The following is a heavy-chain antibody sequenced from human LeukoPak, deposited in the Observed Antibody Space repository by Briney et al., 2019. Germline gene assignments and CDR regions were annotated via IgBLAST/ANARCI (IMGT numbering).Heavy chain of an antibody. J-gene: IGHJ3*02. CDR2: INPSGGST. CDR1: GYTFTSYY. V-gene: IGHV1-46*01. CDR3: AKALAYYYDSSGSWYAFDI. D-gene: IGHD3-22*01. Sequence: ASVKVSCKASGYTFTSYYMHWVRQAPGQGLEWMGIINPSGGSTSYAQKFQGRVTMTRDTPTSTVYMELSSLRSEDTAVYYCAKALAYYYDSSGSWYAFDIWGQGTMVTVSS.